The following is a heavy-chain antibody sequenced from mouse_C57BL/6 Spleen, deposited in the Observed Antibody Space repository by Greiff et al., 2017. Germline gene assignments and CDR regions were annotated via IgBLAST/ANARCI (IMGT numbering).Heavy chain of an antibody. CDR3: ATSTGSYFDY. CDR2: IRNKANGYTT. Sequence: EVKLVESGGGLVQPGGSLSLSCAASGFTFTDYYMSWVRQPPGKALEWLGFIRNKANGYTTEYSASLKGRFTISRDNSQSILYLQMNALRAEDSATYYCATSTGSYFDYWGQGTTLTVSS. CDR1: GFTFTDYY. D-gene: IGHD4-1*02. V-gene: IGHV7-3*01. J-gene: IGHJ2*01.